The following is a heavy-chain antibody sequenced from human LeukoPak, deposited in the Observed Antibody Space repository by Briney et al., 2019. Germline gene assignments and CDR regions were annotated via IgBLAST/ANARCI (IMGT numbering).Heavy chain of an antibody. J-gene: IGHJ4*02. CDR2: IHHDGSNK. Sequence: GGSLRLSCAASGFTFSSYGMHWVRQAPGKGLDWVAFIHHDGSNKYYADSVRGRFTISRDNSKNTLYLQMNSLRAEDTAVYYCAKAPVTTCRGAYCYPFDYWGQGTLVTVSS. CDR1: GFTFSSYG. V-gene: IGHV3-30*02. CDR3: AKAPVTTCRGAYCYPFDY. D-gene: IGHD2-21*01.